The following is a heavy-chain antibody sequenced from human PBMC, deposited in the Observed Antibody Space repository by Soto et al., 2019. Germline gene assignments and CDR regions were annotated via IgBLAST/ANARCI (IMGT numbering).Heavy chain of an antibody. Sequence: GASVKVSCKASGGTFSSYAISWVRQAPGQGLEWMGGIIPIFGTANYAQKFQGRVTITADESTSTAYMELSSLRSEDTAVYYCATQYQLLYYYYYGMDVWGQGTTVTVSS. J-gene: IGHJ6*02. V-gene: IGHV1-69*13. D-gene: IGHD2-2*01. CDR3: ATQYQLLYYYYYGMDV. CDR2: IIPIFGTA. CDR1: GGTFSSYA.